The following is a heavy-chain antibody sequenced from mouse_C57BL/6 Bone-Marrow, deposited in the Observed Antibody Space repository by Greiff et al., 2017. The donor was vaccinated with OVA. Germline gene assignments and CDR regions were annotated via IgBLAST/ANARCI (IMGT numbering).Heavy chain of an antibody. CDR1: GFTFSSYT. D-gene: IGHD2-2*01. J-gene: IGHJ3*01. Sequence: EVKLMESGGGLVKPGGSLTLSCAASGFTFSSYTMSWVRQTPEKRLEWVATISGGGGNTYYPDSVKGRFTISRDNAKNTLYLQMSSLRSEDTALYYCARHLWLRREAWFAYWGQGTLVTVSA. V-gene: IGHV5-9*01. CDR2: ISGGGGNT. CDR3: ARHLWLRREAWFAY.